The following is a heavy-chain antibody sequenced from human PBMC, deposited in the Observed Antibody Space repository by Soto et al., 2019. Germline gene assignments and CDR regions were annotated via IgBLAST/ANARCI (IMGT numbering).Heavy chain of an antibody. Sequence: EVQLLDSGGGLVQPGGSLRLSCAASGFTFSNYAMTWVRQGPGKGLDWVSGISGSGGRSYSADSVKGRFTISRDNSKSTLYLQMNSLRAEDTAVYYCAKAYFVWSSEQPYYFDYWGQGTLVTVSS. V-gene: IGHV3-23*01. CDR1: GFTFSNYA. CDR2: ISGSGGRS. CDR3: AKAYFVWSSEQPYYFDY. J-gene: IGHJ4*02. D-gene: IGHD3-16*01.